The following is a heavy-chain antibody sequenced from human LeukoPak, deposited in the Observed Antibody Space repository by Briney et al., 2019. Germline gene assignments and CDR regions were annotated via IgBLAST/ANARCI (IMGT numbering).Heavy chain of an antibody. Sequence: GGSLRLSCAASGFTFSSYEMNWVRQAPGKGLEWVSYISRSGTTIYYADSVKGRFTISRDNAKNSLYLQMNSLRAEDTAVYYCAELGITMIGGVWGKGTTVTISS. CDR1: GFTFSSYE. J-gene: IGHJ6*04. CDR2: ISRSGTTI. V-gene: IGHV3-48*03. CDR3: AELGITMIGGV. D-gene: IGHD3-10*02.